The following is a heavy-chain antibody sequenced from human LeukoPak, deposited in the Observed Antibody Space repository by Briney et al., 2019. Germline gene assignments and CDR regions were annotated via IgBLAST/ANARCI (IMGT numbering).Heavy chain of an antibody. CDR2: IYTSGST. D-gene: IGHD5-18*01. V-gene: IGHV4-4*07. CDR1: GGSFSRYY. CDR3: ARRGYPRDAFDI. Sequence: SDTLSLPCTASGGSFSRYYWSWIRQPAGKGLEWIGRIYTSGSTNYNPSLNSRVTMSVDTSKNQFSLKLSSVTAADTAVYYCARRGYPRDAFDIWGQGTMVTVS. J-gene: IGHJ3*02.